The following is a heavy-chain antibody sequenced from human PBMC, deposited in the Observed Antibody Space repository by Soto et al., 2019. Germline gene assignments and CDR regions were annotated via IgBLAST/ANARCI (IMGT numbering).Heavy chain of an antibody. Sequence: ASVKVSCKASGGTFSSDAISWVRQAPGQGLEWMGGIIPNSGGTNYAQKFQGRVTMTRDTSISTAYMELSRLRSDDTAVYYCATPAAIYDFGSGYYGWAFDIWGQGTMVTVSS. V-gene: IGHV1-2*02. J-gene: IGHJ3*02. CDR3: ATPAAIYDFGSGYYGWAFDI. D-gene: IGHD3-3*01. CDR1: GGTFSSDA. CDR2: IIPNSGGT.